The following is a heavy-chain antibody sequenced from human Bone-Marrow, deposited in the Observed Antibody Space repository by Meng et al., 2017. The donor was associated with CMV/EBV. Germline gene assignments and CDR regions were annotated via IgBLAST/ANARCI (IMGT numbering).Heavy chain of an antibody. CDR3: AKDLNYGGKVANYGMDV. D-gene: IGHD4-23*01. V-gene: IGHV3-30*02. CDR2: IRYDGSNK. CDR1: GFTFSSYG. J-gene: IGHJ6*02. Sequence: GGSLRLSCAASGFTFSSYGMHWVRQAPGKGLEWVAFIRYDGSNKYYADSVKGRFTISRDNSKNTLYLQMNSLRAEDTAVYYCAKDLNYGGKVANYGMDVWGQGTTVTVS.